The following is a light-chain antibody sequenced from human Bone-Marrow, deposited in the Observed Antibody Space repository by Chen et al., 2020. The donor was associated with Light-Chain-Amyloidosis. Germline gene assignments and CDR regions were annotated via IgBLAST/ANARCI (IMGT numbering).Light chain of an antibody. J-gene: IGKJ2*01. CDR3: MQSLQAPLT. Sequence: IVMTKSTLSRSVTSGETASISCWSSQSLLYSNGKDHLDWYLQKPGQSPQLLIYLGSNRASGVPDRFSGSGSGTDCTLKISRVEAEDVGIYYCMQSLQAPLTFGQGTKLEIK. V-gene: IGKV2-28*01. CDR1: QSLLYSNGKDH. CDR2: LGS.